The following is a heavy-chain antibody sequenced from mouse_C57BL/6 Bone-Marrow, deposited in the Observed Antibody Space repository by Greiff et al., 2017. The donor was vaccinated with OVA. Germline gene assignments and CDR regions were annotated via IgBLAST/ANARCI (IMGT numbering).Heavy chain of an antibody. Sequence: VQLQQPGAELVRPGSSVKLSCKASGYTFTSYWMDWVKQRPGQGLEWIGNIYPSDSETHYNQKFKDKATLTVDKSSSTAYMQLSSLTSEDSAVYYCARGGGYYFDYWGKGTTLTVSS. V-gene: IGHV1-61*01. CDR1: GYTFTSYW. CDR2: IYPSDSET. D-gene: IGHD1-1*02. J-gene: IGHJ2*01. CDR3: ARGGGYYFDY.